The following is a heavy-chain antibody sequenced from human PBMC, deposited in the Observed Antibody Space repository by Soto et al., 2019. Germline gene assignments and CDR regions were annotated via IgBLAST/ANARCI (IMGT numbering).Heavy chain of an antibody. D-gene: IGHD6-19*01. Sequence: EVQLVESGGGLVQPGRSLRLSCAASGFTFDDYAMHWVRQAPGKGLEWVSGISWNSGSIGYADSVKGRFTISRDNAKNSLYLQMNSLRAEDTALYYCAKDRGSSGWAYYFDYWGQGTLVTVSS. V-gene: IGHV3-9*01. CDR3: AKDRGSSGWAYYFDY. CDR1: GFTFDDYA. CDR2: ISWNSGSI. J-gene: IGHJ4*02.